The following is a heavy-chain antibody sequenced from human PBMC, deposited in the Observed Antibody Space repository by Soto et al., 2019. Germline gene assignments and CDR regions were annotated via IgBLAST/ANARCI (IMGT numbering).Heavy chain of an antibody. D-gene: IGHD1-26*01. Sequence: PETLSLTCAVYGGSFSGYYWSWIRQLPGEGLEWIGEINHSGSTNYNPFLTSRVTISVDTPKNQFSLKLSSVTAADTAVYYCARAQVGAGTRGYYYYYGMDVWGQGTTVTVSS. V-gene: IGHV4-34*01. CDR1: GGSFSGYY. CDR3: ARAQVGAGTRGYYYYYGMDV. CDR2: INHSGST. J-gene: IGHJ6*02.